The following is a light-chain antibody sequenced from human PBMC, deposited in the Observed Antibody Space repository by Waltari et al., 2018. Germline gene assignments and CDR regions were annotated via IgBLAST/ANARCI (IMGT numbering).Light chain of an antibody. Sequence: ETVLTQSPATLSLSPGERATLSCRASQRVGRYLAWYQQKPGQAPRLLIYDASNRATGIPARFSGSGSGTDFTLTISSLEPEDFAVYYCQQRSNWVFTFGPGTKLDIK. CDR2: DAS. J-gene: IGKJ3*01. CDR3: QQRSNWVFT. CDR1: QRVGRY. V-gene: IGKV3-11*01.